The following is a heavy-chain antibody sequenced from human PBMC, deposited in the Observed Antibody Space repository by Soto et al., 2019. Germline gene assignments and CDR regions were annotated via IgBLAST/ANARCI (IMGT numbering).Heavy chain of an antibody. CDR1: GYTFISYY. J-gene: IGHJ4*02. Sequence: ASVKVSCKASGYTFISYYMHWVRQAPGQGLEWMGIIYSSGGSTSYAQKFQGRVTMTRDTSTSTVYMELSSLRSEDTAVYYCARDKVSGYGSFDYWGQGTLVTVSS. CDR3: ARDKVSGYGSFDY. V-gene: IGHV1-46*03. D-gene: IGHD5-12*01. CDR2: IYSSGGST.